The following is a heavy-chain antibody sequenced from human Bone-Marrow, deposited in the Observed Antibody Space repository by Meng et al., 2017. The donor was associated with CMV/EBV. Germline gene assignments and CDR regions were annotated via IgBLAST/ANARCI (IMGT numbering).Heavy chain of an antibody. D-gene: IGHD2-15*01. V-gene: IGHV4-59*12. J-gene: IGHJ4*02. Sequence: GSLRLSCNVSGGSISSYFWTWIRQPPGKGLEWIGDIYYSGSTNYNPSLKSRLTISVDTSKNDFSLKLSSMTAADTAVYYCAGGYCSGGSCYILDYWGQGTLVTVSS. CDR2: IYYSGST. CDR3: AGGYCSGGSCYILDY. CDR1: GGSISSYF.